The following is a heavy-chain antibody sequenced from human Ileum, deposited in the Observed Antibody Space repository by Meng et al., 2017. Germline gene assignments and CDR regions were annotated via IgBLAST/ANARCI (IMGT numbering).Heavy chain of an antibody. CDR1: GFPFSDYA. J-gene: IGHJ4*02. CDR2: ISGNINST. Sequence: GASLKISCGASGFPFSDYAMSWVRQAPGMGLEWVSTISGNINSTNYADSVKGRFTISRDNSKNTLYLQMNTLRAEDTAVYYCAKGRAFSMAAACDYWGQGTLVTVSS. V-gene: IGHV3-23*01. CDR3: AKGRAFSMAAACDY. D-gene: IGHD6-13*01.